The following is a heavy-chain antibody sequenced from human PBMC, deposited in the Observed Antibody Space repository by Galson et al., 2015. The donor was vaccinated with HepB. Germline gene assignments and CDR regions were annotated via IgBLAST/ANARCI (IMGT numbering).Heavy chain of an antibody. CDR1: GFTFSNYA. D-gene: IGHD5-18*01. CDR3: ASDLRGYSYGGIDY. CDR2: ISYDGSNK. J-gene: IGHJ4*02. Sequence: SLRLSCAASGFTFSNYAMHWVRQAPGKGLEWVAVISYDGSNKYYADSVKGRFTISRDNSKNTLYLQMNSLRAEDTAVYYCASDLRGYSYGGIDYWGQGTLVTVSS. V-gene: IGHV3-30-3*01.